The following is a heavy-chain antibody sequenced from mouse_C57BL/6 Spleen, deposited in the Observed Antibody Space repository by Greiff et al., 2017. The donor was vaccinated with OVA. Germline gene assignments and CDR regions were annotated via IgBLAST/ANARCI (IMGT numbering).Heavy chain of an antibody. D-gene: IGHD1-1*01. CDR2: IDPSDSYT. V-gene: IGHV1-69*01. Sequence: QVQLQQPGAELVMPGASVKLSCKASGYTFTSYWMHWVKQRPGQGLEWIGEIDPSDSYTNYNQKFKGKSTLTVDKSSSTAYMQLSSLTSEDSAVYYCARRGSSGDYFDYWGQGTTLTVSS. CDR3: ARRGSSGDYFDY. J-gene: IGHJ2*01. CDR1: GYTFTSYW.